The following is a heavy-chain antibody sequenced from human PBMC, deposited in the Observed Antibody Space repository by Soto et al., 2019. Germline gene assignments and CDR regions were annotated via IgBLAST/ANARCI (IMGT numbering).Heavy chain of an antibody. CDR3: AKGEKGTLTY. J-gene: IGHJ4*02. V-gene: IGHV3-30*18. CDR2: ISYDGSNK. Sequence: QVQLVESGGGVVQPGRSLRLSCAASGFTFSSYGMLWVRQAPGKGLEWVAVISYDGSNKYYADSVKGRFTISRDNSKNTLYLQMNSLRAEDTAVYYCAKGEKGTLTYWGQGTLVTVSS. CDR1: GFTFSSYG.